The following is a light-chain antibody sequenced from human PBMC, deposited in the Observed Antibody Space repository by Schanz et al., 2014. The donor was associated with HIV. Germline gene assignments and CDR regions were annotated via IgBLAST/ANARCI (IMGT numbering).Light chain of an antibody. CDR2: EVT. CDR1: SSDVGGYNF. V-gene: IGLV2-14*01. Sequence: QSALTQPASVSGSPGQSITISCTGTSSDVGGYNFVSWYQQHPGKAPKLLIYEVTKRPSGVPDRFSGSKSGTSASLVISGLQSEDEADYYCAAWDDSLNGWVFGGGTKLTVL. J-gene: IGLJ3*02. CDR3: AAWDDSLNGWV.